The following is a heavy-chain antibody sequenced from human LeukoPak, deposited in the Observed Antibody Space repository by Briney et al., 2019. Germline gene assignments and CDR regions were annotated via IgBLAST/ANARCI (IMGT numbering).Heavy chain of an antibody. CDR2: ISAYNGNT. J-gene: IGHJ4*02. Sequence: ASVKVYCKASGYTFTSYGISWVRQAPGQGLEWMGWISAYNGNTNYAQKLQGRVTMTTDTSTSTAYMELRSLRSDDTAVYYCARDEYYFGSGSYFYFDYWGQGTLVTVSS. D-gene: IGHD3-10*01. CDR3: ARDEYYFGSGSYFYFDY. V-gene: IGHV1-18*01. CDR1: GYTFTSYG.